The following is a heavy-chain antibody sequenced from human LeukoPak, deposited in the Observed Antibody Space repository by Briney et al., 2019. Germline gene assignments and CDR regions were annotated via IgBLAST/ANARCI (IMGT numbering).Heavy chain of an antibody. V-gene: IGHV3-48*03. D-gene: IGHD1-14*01. J-gene: IGHJ5*02. CDR2: ISHRGTI. Sequence: GGSLRLSCAASGFTFSSYAFNGVRQAPGKGLEWVAYISHRGTIYYADSVRGRFTISRDNAKNSLYLQMNSLRAEDTAVYYYASPNRDRGTWGQGTLVTVSS. CDR3: ASPNRDRGT. CDR1: GFTFSSYA.